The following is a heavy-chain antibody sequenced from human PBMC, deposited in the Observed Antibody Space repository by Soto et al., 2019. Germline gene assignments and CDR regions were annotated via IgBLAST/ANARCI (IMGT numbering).Heavy chain of an antibody. Sequence: ASVKVSCKASGYTFTGYYMFWVRQAPGQGLEWVGWINPDTGATNYAQKFQGRVTMTSDTSISTAYMELSRLRSDDTAVHYCVTRLPSDYWGQGTLVTVSS. CDR2: INPDTGAT. D-gene: IGHD4-17*01. J-gene: IGHJ4*02. CDR1: GYTFTGYY. CDR3: VTRLPSDY. V-gene: IGHV1-2*02.